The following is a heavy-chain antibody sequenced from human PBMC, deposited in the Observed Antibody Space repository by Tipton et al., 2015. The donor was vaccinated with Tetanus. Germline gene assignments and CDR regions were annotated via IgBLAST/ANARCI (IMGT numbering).Heavy chain of an antibody. Sequence: LRLSCTVSGGSVSRSSHYWTWIRQPPGKELEWVGYVYHSGSTNYHPSLKSRLTTSVDTSKNQFSLNLRSVITADTAVYYCARANNDYPKKGPFDYWGQGILVTVSS. CDR2: VYHSGST. CDR3: ARANNDYPKKGPFDY. V-gene: IGHV4-61*01. CDR1: GGSVSRSSHY. D-gene: IGHD5-12*01. J-gene: IGHJ4*02.